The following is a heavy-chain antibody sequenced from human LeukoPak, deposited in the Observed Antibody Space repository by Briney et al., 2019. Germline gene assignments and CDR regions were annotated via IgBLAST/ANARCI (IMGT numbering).Heavy chain of an antibody. V-gene: IGHV3-23*01. CDR2: ISGSGGTT. J-gene: IGHJ4*02. CDR1: GFTFSSFA. Sequence: GGSLRLSCAASGFTFSSFAMTWVRQAPGKGLEWVSAISGSGGTTYYADSVKGRFTISRDNAKNSLYLQMNSLRAEDTAVYYCAREGYYDSSGYYYIDYWGQGTLVTVSS. CDR3: AREGYYDSSGYYYIDY. D-gene: IGHD3-22*01.